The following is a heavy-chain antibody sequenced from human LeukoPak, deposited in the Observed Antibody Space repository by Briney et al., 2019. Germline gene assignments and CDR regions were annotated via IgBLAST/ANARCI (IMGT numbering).Heavy chain of an antibody. CDR2: IIWNSGSI. J-gene: IGHJ4*02. CDR1: GFTFDEDA. CDR3: VKDIGVQAAAGTWGHFDY. D-gene: IGHD6-13*01. Sequence: GGSLRLACAASGFTFDEDAMHWVRQAPGKGRGWVSGIIWNSGSICYADSVKGRFTISRDNAKNSLFLQMNSLRAEDTAFYYCVKDIGVQAAAGTWGHFDYWGQGTLVTVSP. V-gene: IGHV3-9*01.